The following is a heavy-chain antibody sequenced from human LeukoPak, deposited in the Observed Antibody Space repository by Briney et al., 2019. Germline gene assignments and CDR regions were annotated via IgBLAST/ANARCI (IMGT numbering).Heavy chain of an antibody. V-gene: IGHV3-23*01. J-gene: IGHJ4*02. CDR2: ISGSGGST. CDR3: AKQSMTLIRGVIDY. D-gene: IGHD3-10*01. CDR1: AFTFSTYA. Sequence: GGSLRLSCKASAFTFSTYAMSWVRQAPGKGLEWVSGISGSGGSTYYADSVKGRLTISRDNSKNTLYLLMNSLRAEDTAVYYCAKQSMTLIRGVIDYWGQGTLVTVSS.